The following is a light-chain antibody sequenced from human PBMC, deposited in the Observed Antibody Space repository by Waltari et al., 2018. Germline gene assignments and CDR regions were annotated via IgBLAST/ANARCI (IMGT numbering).Light chain of an antibody. J-gene: IGKJ1*01. CDR1: QSVLYSSNNKNY. CDR2: WAS. CDR3: QQYYNIPWV. V-gene: IGKV4-1*01. Sequence: DIVMTQSPDSLAVSLGERATINCKSSQSVLYSSNNKNYLAWYQQKPGQPPKLLIYWASTRESGVPDRFSGSGSGTDFTLTISSLQAEDVAVYYCQQYYNIPWVFGQGTRVEIK.